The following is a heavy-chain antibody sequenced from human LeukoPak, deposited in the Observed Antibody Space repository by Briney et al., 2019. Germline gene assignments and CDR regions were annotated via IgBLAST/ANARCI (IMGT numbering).Heavy chain of an antibody. J-gene: IGHJ3*02. Sequence: ASVKVSCKASGYTFTSYAMNWVRQAPGQGLEWMGWINTNTGNPTYAQGFTGRFVFSLDTSVSTAYLQISSLKAEDTAVYYCAREGEFGKAVAGWENAFDIWGQGTMVTVSS. CDR2: INTNTGNP. CDR3: AREGEFGKAVAGWENAFDI. D-gene: IGHD6-19*01. CDR1: GYTFTSYA. V-gene: IGHV7-4-1*02.